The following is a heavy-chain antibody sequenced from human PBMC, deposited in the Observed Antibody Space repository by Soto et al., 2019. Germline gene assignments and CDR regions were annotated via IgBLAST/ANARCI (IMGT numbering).Heavy chain of an antibody. Sequence: SDTLSLTCAVCGGSISSSHWWSWGRGPTGKWLEWMGHYFHTVITNSNPSLKSRVTMSVDKSKNKLSLMLTSVTAADTAVYYCATYSASGLYYYFGMDVCGQGTTVTV. J-gene: IGHJ6*02. CDR3: ATYSASGLYYYFGMDV. CDR1: GGSISSSHW. CDR2: YFHTVIT. V-gene: IGHV4-4*02. D-gene: IGHD6-13*01.